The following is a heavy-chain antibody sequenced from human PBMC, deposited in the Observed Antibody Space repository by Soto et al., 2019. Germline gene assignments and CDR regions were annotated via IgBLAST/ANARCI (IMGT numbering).Heavy chain of an antibody. CDR3: TRVGGSVSGMDV. V-gene: IGHV3-74*01. J-gene: IGHJ6*02. CDR1: GFTISIYW. Sequence: EVQLVESGGGLVQPGGSLRLSCAASGFTISIYWMHWVRQAPGKGPVWVSRIDNAGSSARYADSVKGRFTISRDNAKNTVYLQMNSLRAEDTAVYYCTRVGGSVSGMDVWGQGTTVTVSS. D-gene: IGHD1-26*01. CDR2: IDNAGSSA.